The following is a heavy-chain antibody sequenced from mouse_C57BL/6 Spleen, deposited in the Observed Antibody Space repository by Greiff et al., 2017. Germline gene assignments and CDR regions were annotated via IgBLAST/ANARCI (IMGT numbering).Heavy chain of an antibody. Sequence: QVQLQQPGAELVMPGASVKLSCKASGYTFTSYWMHWVKQRPGQGLQWIGEIDPSDSYTNYNQKFKGKSTLTVDKSSSTAYMQLSSLTSEDSAVYYCARLGYDRVDYWGQGTTLTVSS. CDR2: IDPSDSYT. J-gene: IGHJ2*01. D-gene: IGHD2-2*01. CDR1: GYTFTSYW. V-gene: IGHV1-69*01. CDR3: ARLGYDRVDY.